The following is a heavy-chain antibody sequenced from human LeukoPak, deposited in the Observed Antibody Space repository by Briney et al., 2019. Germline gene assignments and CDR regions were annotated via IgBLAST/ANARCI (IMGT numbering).Heavy chain of an antibody. D-gene: IGHD1-1*01. CDR1: GGSISSGGYS. V-gene: IGHV4-30-2*01. CDR3: ARNPPGTGTDWYFDL. J-gene: IGHJ2*01. CDR2: IYHSGST. Sequence: SETLSLTCAVSGGSISSGGYSWSWIQQPPGKGLEWIGYIYHSGSTYYNPSLKSRVTISVDRSKNQFSLKLSSVTAADTAVYYCARNPPGTGTDWYFDLWGRGTLVTVSS.